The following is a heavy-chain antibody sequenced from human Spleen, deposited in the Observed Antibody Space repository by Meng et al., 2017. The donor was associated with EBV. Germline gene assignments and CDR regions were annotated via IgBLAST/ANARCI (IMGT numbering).Heavy chain of an antibody. V-gene: IGHV4-31*11. CDR2: IYYSGDT. Sequence: APLQGSGHRLASPSQSLSLTCAGAGGSISTGGYFGTWIRQPPGKALEWIGYIYYSGDTYYSPSLRSRLTVSVDRSKNQFSLKLSSVTAADTAVYFCAREDNAKFDPWGQGTLVTVSS. J-gene: IGHJ5*02. D-gene: IGHD2-2*01. CDR3: AREDNAKFDP. CDR1: GGSISTGGYF.